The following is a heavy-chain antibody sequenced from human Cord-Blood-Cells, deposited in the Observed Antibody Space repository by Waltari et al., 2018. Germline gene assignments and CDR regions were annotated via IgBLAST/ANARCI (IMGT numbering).Heavy chain of an antibody. J-gene: IGHJ5*02. V-gene: IGHV1-69*12. D-gene: IGHD3-9*01. CDR1: GGTFSSYA. Sequence: QVQLVQSGAEVKKPGSSVKVSCKASGGTFSSYALSWVRQDPGQGLEWMGGIIPIFGTANYAQKFQGRVTITADESTSTAYMELSSLRSEDTAVYYCARIILTGYYNWFDPWGQGTLVTVSS. CDR2: IIPIFGTA. CDR3: ARIILTGYYNWFDP.